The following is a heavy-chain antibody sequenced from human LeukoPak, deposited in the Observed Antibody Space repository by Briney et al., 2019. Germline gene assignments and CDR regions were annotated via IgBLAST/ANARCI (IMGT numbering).Heavy chain of an antibody. CDR1: GYTFTGYY. CDR2: INPNSGGT. CDR3: ARESVGHSSSWYLRNYHYYYYYMDV. V-gene: IGHV1-2*02. D-gene: IGHD6-13*01. J-gene: IGHJ6*03. Sequence: ASVKVSCKASGYTFTGYYMHWVRQAPGQGLEWMGWINPNSGGTNYAQKFQGRVTMTRDTSISTAYMELSRLRSDDTAVYYCARESVGHSSSWYLRNYHYYYYYMDVWGKGTTVTVSS.